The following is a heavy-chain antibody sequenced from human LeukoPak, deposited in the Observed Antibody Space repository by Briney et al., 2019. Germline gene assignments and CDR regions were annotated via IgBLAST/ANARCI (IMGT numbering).Heavy chain of an antibody. J-gene: IGHJ4*02. CDR2: INSDGSST. D-gene: IGHD1-7*01. Sequence: GGSLRLSCAASGFTFSSYWMHWVRQAPGKGLVWVSRINSDGSSTSYADSVKGRSTISRDNAKNTLYLQMNSLRAEDTAVYYCARGVRGGELNYWGQGTLVTVSS. CDR3: ARGVRGGELNY. V-gene: IGHV3-74*01. CDR1: GFTFSSYW.